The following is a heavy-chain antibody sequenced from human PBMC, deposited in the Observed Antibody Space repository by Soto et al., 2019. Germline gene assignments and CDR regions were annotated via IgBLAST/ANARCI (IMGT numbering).Heavy chain of an antibody. D-gene: IGHD1-1*01. J-gene: IGHJ5*02. CDR3: ATANWSHHYFDP. V-gene: IGHV4-34*01. CDR1: GGSFSGYY. CDR2: INHSGSP. Sequence: QVRLQQWGPGLLKSSETLSLTCAVYGGSFSGYYWSWLRQPPGKGLEWIGEINHSGSPNYNPSLKSRVTISVDTSKNQFSLKMTSVTAADTAVYYCATANWSHHYFDPWGQGTLVTVSS.